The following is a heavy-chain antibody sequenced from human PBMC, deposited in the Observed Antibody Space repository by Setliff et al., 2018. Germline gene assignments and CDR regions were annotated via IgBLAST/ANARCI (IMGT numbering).Heavy chain of an antibody. J-gene: IGHJ3*02. Sequence: GASVKVSCKASGYTFTNYAIHWVRQAPGQRPEWMGWINTGNANTKYSQKFQGRVTITRDASASTAYMELSSLRSEDTAVYYCATNAGRSSSWYPRRPGEGHAFDIWGQGTMVTVSS. CDR1: GYTFTNYA. CDR3: ATNAGRSSSWYPRRPGEGHAFDI. V-gene: IGHV1-3*04. CDR2: INTGNANT. D-gene: IGHD6-13*01.